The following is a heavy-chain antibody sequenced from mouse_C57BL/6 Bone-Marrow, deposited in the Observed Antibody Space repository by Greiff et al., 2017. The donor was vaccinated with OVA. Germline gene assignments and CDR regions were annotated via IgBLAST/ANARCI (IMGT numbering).Heavy chain of an antibody. CDR2: IHPNSGST. D-gene: IGHD4-1*01. CDR1: GYTFTSYW. V-gene: IGHV1-64*01. CDR3: AILTGTWYCDV. Sequence: VQLQQPGAELVKPGASVKLSCKASGYTFTSYWMHWVKQRPGQGLEWIGMIHPNSGSTNYNEKFKSKATLTVDKSSSTAYMQLSSLTSEDSAVYYCAILTGTWYCDVWGTGTTVTVSS. J-gene: IGHJ1*03.